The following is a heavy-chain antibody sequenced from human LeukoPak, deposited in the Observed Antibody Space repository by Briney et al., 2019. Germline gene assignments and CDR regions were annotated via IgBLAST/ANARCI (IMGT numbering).Heavy chain of an antibody. D-gene: IGHD2-15*01. J-gene: IGHJ4*02. CDR1: GFTFNIYS. Sequence: GGSLRLSYSASGFTFNIYSLNWVRQAPGKGLEWVSSITSTSTYIYYADSVKGRFTISRDNAQNSLYLQMNSLRAEDTAVYYCARDGYCSGSSCYSTTDYWGQGTLVTVSS. CDR3: ARDGYCSGSSCYSTTDY. CDR2: ITSTSTYI. V-gene: IGHV3-21*01.